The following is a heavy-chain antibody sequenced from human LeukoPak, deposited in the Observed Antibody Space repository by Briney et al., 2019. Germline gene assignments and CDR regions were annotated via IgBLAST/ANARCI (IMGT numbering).Heavy chain of an antibody. CDR1: GGSISSYY. V-gene: IGHV4-59*01. CDR2: IYYSGST. CDR3: ARAAAARFNLGWLDL. D-gene: IGHD6-13*01. J-gene: IGHJ5*02. Sequence: SETLSLTCTVSGGSISSYYWSWIRQPPGKGLEWIGYIYYSGSTNYNPSLKSRVTVSVDTSKNQFSLKLSSVTAADTAVYYCARAAAARFNLGWLDLWGQGTLVTVSS.